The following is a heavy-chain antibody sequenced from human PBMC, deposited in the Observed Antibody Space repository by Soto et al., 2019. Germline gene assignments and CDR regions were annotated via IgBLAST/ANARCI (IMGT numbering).Heavy chain of an antibody. J-gene: IGHJ6*02. Sequence: SETLSLTCAVYGGSFSGYYWSWIRQPPGKGLEWIGEINHSGSTNYNPSLKSRVTISVDTSKNQFSLKLSSVTAADTAVYYCARGPKRFLEWLFPGPGSYYHYGMDVPSQRTTVTVS. CDR1: GGSFSGYY. CDR2: INHSGST. CDR3: ARGPKRFLEWLFPGPGSYYHYGMDV. D-gene: IGHD3-3*01. V-gene: IGHV4-34*01.